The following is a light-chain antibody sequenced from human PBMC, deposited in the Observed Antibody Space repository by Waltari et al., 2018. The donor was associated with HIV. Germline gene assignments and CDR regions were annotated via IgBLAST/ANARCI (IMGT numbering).Light chain of an antibody. V-gene: IGLV2-8*01. CDR2: EVS. CDR1: SSDIGHYKY. CDR3: SSYAGSNNLL. Sequence: QSAPTQPASVSGSPGQSITISCTGTSSDIGHYKYVSWYQQSPGKAPKLMIYEVSNRPSGVPARFAGSKSGNAASLTVSGLQAEDEADYYCSSYAGSNNLLFGGGTKLTVL. J-gene: IGLJ2*01.